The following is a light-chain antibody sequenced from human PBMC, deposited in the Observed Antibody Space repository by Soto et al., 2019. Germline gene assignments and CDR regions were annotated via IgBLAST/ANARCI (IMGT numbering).Light chain of an antibody. J-gene: IGKJ3*01. V-gene: IGKV3-11*01. CDR2: DTS. CDR3: HQRINWPPIT. Sequence: EIVLTQSPATLSLSPGERATLSCRASQSIRSYLAWYQQKPGQPPRLLIYDTSNRATGIPARFSGSGFGTDFTLTISSLEPEDFAIYYCHQRINWPPITFGPGTKVDIK. CDR1: QSIRSY.